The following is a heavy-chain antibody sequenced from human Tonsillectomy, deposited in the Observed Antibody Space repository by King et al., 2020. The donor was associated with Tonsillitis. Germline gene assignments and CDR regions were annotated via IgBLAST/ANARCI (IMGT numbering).Heavy chain of an antibody. V-gene: IGHV3-30*03. CDR3: ATDSGIAAAGNMMSTRELYCFDY. Sequence: VQLVQSGGGVVQPGGSLRLSCAASGFTFRTYDMHWVRQAPGKGLEWVAVISDDGSNKYYPDSVKGRFTISRDNSKNTLYLQMNSLRAEDTALYYCATDSGIAAAGNMMSTRELYCFDYWGQGTLVTVSS. CDR2: ISDDGSNK. CDR1: GFTFRTYD. D-gene: IGHD6-13*01. J-gene: IGHJ4*02.